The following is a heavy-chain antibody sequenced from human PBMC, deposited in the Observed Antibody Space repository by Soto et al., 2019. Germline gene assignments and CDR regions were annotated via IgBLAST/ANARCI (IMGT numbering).Heavy chain of an antibody. CDR1: GGSMSSYY. Sequence: SETLPLTCIVSGGSMSSYYWGWFLQPPGKGLEWIGYIYYTGTTTYHPSLKSRVTISIDTSRNQFSLKLNSVTAADTAVYYCALRSMAVVPEYWGQGTLVTVSS. V-gene: IGHV4-59*08. J-gene: IGHJ4*02. D-gene: IGHD3-22*01. CDR3: ALRSMAVVPEY. CDR2: IYYTGTT.